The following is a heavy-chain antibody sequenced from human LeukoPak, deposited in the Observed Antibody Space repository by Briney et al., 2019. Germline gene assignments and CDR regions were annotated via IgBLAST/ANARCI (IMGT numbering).Heavy chain of an antibody. CDR1: GFTFSSYA. Sequence: PGGSLRLSCAASGFTFSSYAMSWVRQAPGKGLEWVSAISGSGGSTYYADSVKGRFTISRDNSKNTLYLQMNSLRAEDTAVYYCAKGAAAAGTLKYYYYGMDVWGQGTTVTVSS. CDR3: AKGAAAAGTLKYYYYGMDV. D-gene: IGHD6-13*01. J-gene: IGHJ6*02. CDR2: ISGSGGST. V-gene: IGHV3-23*01.